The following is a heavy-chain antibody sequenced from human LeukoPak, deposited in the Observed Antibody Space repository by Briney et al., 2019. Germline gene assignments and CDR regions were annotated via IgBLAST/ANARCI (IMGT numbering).Heavy chain of an antibody. D-gene: IGHD6-13*01. V-gene: IGHV3-23*01. J-gene: IGHJ4*02. CDR2: ISGSGGST. Sequence: GGSLRLSCAASGFSFRNYAISWVRQAPGKGLEWVSAISGSGGSTYYADSVKGRFTISRDNSKNTLYLQMNSLRAEDTAVYYCAKGSSSWYEHYFDYWGQGTLVTVSS. CDR3: AKGSSSWYEHYFDY. CDR1: GFSFRNYA.